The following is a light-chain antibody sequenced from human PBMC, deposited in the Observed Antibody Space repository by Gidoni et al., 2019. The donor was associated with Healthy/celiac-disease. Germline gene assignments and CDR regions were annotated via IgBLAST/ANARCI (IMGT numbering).Light chain of an antibody. J-gene: IGKJ2*01. CDR1: QSLLHCNRYNY. Sequence: DIVMTHSLLSLSVTPGEPASISCRSSQSLLHCNRYNYLDWYLQKPGHPPQLLIYSGSNRASGVPDRFSGSGSGTDFTLKISRVEAEDVGVYYCMQALQTPYTFGQGTKLEIK. V-gene: IGKV2-28*01. CDR3: MQALQTPYT. CDR2: SGS.